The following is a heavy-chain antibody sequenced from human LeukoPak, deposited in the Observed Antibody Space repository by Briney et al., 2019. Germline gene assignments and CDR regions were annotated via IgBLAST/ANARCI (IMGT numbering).Heavy chain of an antibody. CDR2: IKQDGSEK. CDR1: GFTFSSYW. CDR3: ARGVSWTFDN. J-gene: IGHJ4*02. V-gene: IGHV3-7*04. Sequence: GGSLRLSCAASGFTFSSYWMSWVRQAPGKGLEWVANIKQDGSEKYYVDSVKGRLAVFRDNAKNSLSLQMSILRLEDTAVYYCARGVSWTFDNWGRGALVIVSS. D-gene: IGHD6-13*01.